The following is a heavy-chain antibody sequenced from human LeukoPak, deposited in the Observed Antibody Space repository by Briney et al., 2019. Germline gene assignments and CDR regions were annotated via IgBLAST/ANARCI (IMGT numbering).Heavy chain of an antibody. D-gene: IGHD2-21*02. Sequence: PGGSLRLSCAASGFTFSSYSMNWVRQAPGKGLEWVSYINSSSSTIYYADSVKGRFTISRDNAKNSLYLQMNSLRDEDTAVYYCARDDDVVVTAKGAFDIWGQGTMVTVSS. V-gene: IGHV3-48*02. CDR3: ARDDDVVVTAKGAFDI. CDR2: INSSSSTI. CDR1: GFTFSSYS. J-gene: IGHJ3*02.